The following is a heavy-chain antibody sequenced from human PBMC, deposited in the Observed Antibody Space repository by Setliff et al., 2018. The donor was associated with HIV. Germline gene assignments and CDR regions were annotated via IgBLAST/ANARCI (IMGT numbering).Heavy chain of an antibody. Sequence: TSETLSLTCTVSGDSISSDAYYWSWIRQHPGKGLEWIGYIYHDGGTYYNPSLKSRLSISIDSSKNQFSLKLASVIAADTAVYYCARGGALEWELPFDYWGQGTLVTVSS. CDR2: IYHDGGT. CDR3: ARGGALEWELPFDY. J-gene: IGHJ4*02. CDR1: GDSISSDAYY. D-gene: IGHD1-26*01. V-gene: IGHV4-31*03.